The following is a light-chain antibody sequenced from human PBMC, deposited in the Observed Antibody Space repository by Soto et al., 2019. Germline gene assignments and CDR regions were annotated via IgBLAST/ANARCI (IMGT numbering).Light chain of an antibody. CDR3: QQYNSYET. J-gene: IGKJ1*01. CDR1: QSVSSSY. Sequence: EILLTQSPCTLSLSPGERATLSCRASQSVSSSYLAWYQQKPGHAPSLLIYGASSRATGIPDRLSGGGSGTDFTLTISSLQPDDFATYYCQQYNSYETFGQGTKVDIK. V-gene: IGKV3-20*01. CDR2: GAS.